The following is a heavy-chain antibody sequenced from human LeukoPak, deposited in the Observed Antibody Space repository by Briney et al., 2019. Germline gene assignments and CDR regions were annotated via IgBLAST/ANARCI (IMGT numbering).Heavy chain of an antibody. Sequence: GGSLRLSCAASGFTVSNNFMGWVRQAPGKGLDWVSIIYSSGSTYYADSVKGRFTISRDNSKNTVFLQMSSLRADDTAVYYCATPPAMRAPPNYFQHWGQGTLVTVSS. CDR2: IYSSGST. J-gene: IGHJ1*01. CDR1: GFTVSNNF. V-gene: IGHV3-53*01. CDR3: ATPPAMRAPPNYFQH. D-gene: IGHD5-18*01.